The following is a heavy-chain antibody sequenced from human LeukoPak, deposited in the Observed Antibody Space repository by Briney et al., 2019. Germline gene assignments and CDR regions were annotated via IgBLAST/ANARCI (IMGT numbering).Heavy chain of an antibody. CDR2: ISSSSSTI. V-gene: IGHV3-48*01. Sequence: PGGSLRLSCAASGFTFSSYSMNWVRQAPGKGLEWVSYISSSSSTIYYADSVKGRFTISRDNAKNSLYLQMNSLRAEDTAVYYCARDSYDSSGYLFAWGQGTLVTVSS. CDR3: ARDSYDSSGYLFA. CDR1: GFTFSSYS. J-gene: IGHJ5*02. D-gene: IGHD3-22*01.